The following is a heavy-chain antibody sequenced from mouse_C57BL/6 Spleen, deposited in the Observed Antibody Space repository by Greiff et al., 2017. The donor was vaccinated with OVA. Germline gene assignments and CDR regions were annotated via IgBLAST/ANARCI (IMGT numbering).Heavy chain of an antibody. CDR1: GYSITSGYY. CDR3: ARDTFLREGAMDY. CDR2: ISYDGSN. J-gene: IGHJ4*01. Sequence: VQLKESGPGLVKPSQSLSLTCSVTGYSITSGYYWYWIRQFPGNKLEWMGYISYDGSNNYNPAFKNRISITRDTSTNQFFLKLNSVTTEDTATYYCARDTFLREGAMDYWGQGTSVTVSS. V-gene: IGHV3-6*01. D-gene: IGHD1-1*01.